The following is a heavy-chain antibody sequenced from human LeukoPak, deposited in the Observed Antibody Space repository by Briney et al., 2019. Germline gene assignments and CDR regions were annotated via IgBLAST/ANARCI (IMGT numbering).Heavy chain of an antibody. J-gene: IGHJ5*02. V-gene: IGHV5-51*01. CDR2: IYPGDSDT. CDR3: ARQGLPSSGIDP. CDR1: GYIFTSYW. Sequence: GESLKISCKGSGYIFTSYWIGWGRPVPGKGLEWMGIIYPGDSDTKYSPSFQGQVTISADKSISTAYLQWSSLKASDTAMYYCARQGLPSSGIDPWGQGTLVTVSS. D-gene: IGHD3-3*01.